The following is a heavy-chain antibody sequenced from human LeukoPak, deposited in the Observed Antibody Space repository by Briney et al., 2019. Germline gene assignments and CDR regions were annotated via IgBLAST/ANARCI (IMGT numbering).Heavy chain of an antibody. CDR1: GFTFSSYW. Sequence: PGGALRLSCAASGFTFSSYWMSWVRQAPGKGLEWVANIKQDGSEKYYVDSVKGRFTISRDNAKNSLYLQMNSLRAEDTAVYYCARDLNYDSSGYHIFDYWGQGTLVTASS. CDR3: ARDLNYDSSGYHIFDY. V-gene: IGHV3-7*01. CDR2: IKQDGSEK. D-gene: IGHD3-22*01. J-gene: IGHJ4*02.